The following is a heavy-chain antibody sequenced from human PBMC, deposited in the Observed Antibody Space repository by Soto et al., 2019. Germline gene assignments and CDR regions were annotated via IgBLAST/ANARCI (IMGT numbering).Heavy chain of an antibody. D-gene: IGHD3-22*01. CDR1: GFTFSSYA. J-gene: IGHJ3*02. Sequence: GGSLRLSCAASGFTFSSYAMHWVRQAPGKGLEWVAVISYDGSNKYYADSVKGRFTISRDNSKNTLYLQMNSLRAEDTAVYYCARSMIVVVITSVFGAFDIWGQGTMVTVSS. CDR2: ISYDGSNK. CDR3: ARSMIVVVITSVFGAFDI. V-gene: IGHV3-30-3*01.